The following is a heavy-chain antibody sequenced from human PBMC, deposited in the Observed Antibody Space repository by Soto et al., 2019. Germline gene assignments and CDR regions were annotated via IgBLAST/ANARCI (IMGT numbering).Heavy chain of an antibody. D-gene: IGHD4-17*01. CDR1: GYSFTSYW. V-gene: IGHV5-51*01. Sequence: GYSFTSYWIGWVRQMPGKGLEWMGIIYPGDSDTRYSPSFQGQVTISADKSISTAYLQWSSLKASDTAMYYCARPLPTAIFAFDIWGQGTMVTVSS. CDR2: IYPGDSDT. J-gene: IGHJ3*02. CDR3: ARPLPTAIFAFDI.